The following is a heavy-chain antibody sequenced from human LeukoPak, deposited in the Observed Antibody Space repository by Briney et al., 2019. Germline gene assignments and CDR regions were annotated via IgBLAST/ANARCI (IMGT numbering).Heavy chain of an antibody. D-gene: IGHD1-7*01. J-gene: IGHJ4*02. V-gene: IGHV3-30*01. CDR3: ARGYNWNYDRQPDY. CDR1: GFTFSSYA. Sequence: GGSLRLSCAASGFTFSSYAMHWVRQAPGKGLEWVAVISYDGSNKYYADSVKGRFTISRDNSKNTLYLQMNSLRAEDTAVYYCARGYNWNYDRQPDYWGRGALVTVSS. CDR2: ISYDGSNK.